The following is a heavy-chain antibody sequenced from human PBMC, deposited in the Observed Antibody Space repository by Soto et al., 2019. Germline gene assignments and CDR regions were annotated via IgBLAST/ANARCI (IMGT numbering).Heavy chain of an antibody. CDR2: ISGSVNST. V-gene: IGHV3-23*01. Sequence: GGSLRLSCAASGFTFSSYSMTWVRQAPGKGLEWVSSISGSVNSTYYADSVKGRFTISRDNSRNTLYLQMNSLRAEDTAVYYCAKGTRSGKDTAINYDYWGQGTLVTVSS. D-gene: IGHD5-18*01. J-gene: IGHJ4*02. CDR1: GFTFSSYS. CDR3: AKGTRSGKDTAINYDY.